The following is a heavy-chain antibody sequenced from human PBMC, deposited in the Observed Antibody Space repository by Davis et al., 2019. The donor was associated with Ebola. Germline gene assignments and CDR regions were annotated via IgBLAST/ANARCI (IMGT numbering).Heavy chain of an antibody. CDR3: ARSWVGATNYFDY. J-gene: IGHJ4*02. D-gene: IGHD2-15*01. CDR1: GYTFTSYG. CDR2: MIPNLGID. V-gene: IGHV1-69*04. Sequence: AASVKVSCKASGYTFTSYGISWVRQAPGQGLEWMGRMIPNLGIDNYAQKFQGRVTITADKSKSTAYMELSSLRSEDTAVYYCARSWVGATNYFDYWGQGTLVTVSS.